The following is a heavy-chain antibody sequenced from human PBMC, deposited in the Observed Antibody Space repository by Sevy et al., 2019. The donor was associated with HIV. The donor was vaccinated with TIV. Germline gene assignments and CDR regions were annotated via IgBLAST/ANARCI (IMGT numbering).Heavy chain of an antibody. J-gene: IGHJ4*02. CDR1: GFTFNSYA. Sequence: GGSLRLSCAASGFTFNSYAMGWVRQAPGKGLEWVSGISGSGGSTYYAYSVKGRFTISRDNSKNTLYLQMKSLRAEDTAAYYCASTIDYDSSGYYFNFDYWGQGILVTVSS. V-gene: IGHV3-23*01. D-gene: IGHD3-22*01. CDR3: ASTIDYDSSGYYFNFDY. CDR2: ISGSGGST.